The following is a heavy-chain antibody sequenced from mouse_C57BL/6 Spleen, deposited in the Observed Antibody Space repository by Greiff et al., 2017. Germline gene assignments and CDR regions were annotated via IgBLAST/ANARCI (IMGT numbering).Heavy chain of an antibody. J-gene: IGHJ2*01. CDR1: GFTFSSYA. D-gene: IGHD2-3*01. CDR3: ARGIYDGYYCFDY. V-gene: IGHV5-4*03. Sequence: EVKLVESGGGLVKPGGSLKLSCAASGFTFSSYAMSWVRQTPEKRLEWVATISDGGSYTYYPDNVKGRFTISRDNAKNNLYLQMSHLKSEDTAMYYCARGIYDGYYCFDYWGQGTTLTVSS. CDR2: ISDGGSYT.